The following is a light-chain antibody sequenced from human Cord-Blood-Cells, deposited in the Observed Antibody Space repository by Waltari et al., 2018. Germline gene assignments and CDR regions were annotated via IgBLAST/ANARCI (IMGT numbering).Light chain of an antibody. CDR1: SSDVGGYNY. CDR2: DVS. CDR3: SSYTSSSTNYV. J-gene: IGLJ1*01. V-gene: IGLV2-14*03. Sequence: QSALTQPASVSGSPGQSITISCTGTSSDVGGYNYVSWYQQHPGKAPKLMIYDVSNRPSVVSNRFSGSKSGNTASLTISGLQAEDEADYYCSSYTSSSTNYVFGTGTKVTVL.